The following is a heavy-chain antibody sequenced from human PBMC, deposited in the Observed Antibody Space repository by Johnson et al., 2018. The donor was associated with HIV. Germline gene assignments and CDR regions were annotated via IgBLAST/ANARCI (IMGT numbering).Heavy chain of an antibody. D-gene: IGHD3-9*01. CDR1: GFTFSSCA. J-gene: IGHJ3*02. CDR2: ISGSGGST. V-gene: IGHV3-23*04. Sequence: VQLVESGGGLVKPGGSLRLSCAASGFTFSSCAMSWVRQAPGKGLEWVSAISGSGGSTYYADSVKGRFTISRDNSKNTLYLQMNSLRVEDTAVYYCAKDRSIYDIIYAFDIWGQGTMVTVSS. CDR3: AKDRSIYDIIYAFDI.